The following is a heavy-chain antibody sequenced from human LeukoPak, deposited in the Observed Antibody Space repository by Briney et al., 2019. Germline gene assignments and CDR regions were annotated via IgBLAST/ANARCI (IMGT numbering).Heavy chain of an antibody. CDR2: IYSGGST. D-gene: IGHD1/OR15-1a*01. CDR1: GFTVSSNY. J-gene: IGHJ4*02. CDR3: ARAITGTTSVDY. V-gene: IGHV3-53*01. Sequence: GGSLRLSCAASGFTVSSNYMSWVRQAPGKGLEWVSVIYSGGSTYYADSVKGRFTISRDNSKNTLYLQMNSLRAEDTAVYYCARAITGTTSVDYWGQGTLVTVSS.